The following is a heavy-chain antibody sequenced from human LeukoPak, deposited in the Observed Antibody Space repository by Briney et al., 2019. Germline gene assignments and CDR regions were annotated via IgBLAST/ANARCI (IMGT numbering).Heavy chain of an antibody. V-gene: IGHV3-11*06. CDR3: ARGGYSALD. D-gene: IGHD5-18*01. CDR2: ISSSSSYT. J-gene: IGHJ4*02. CDR1: GISFSTNA. Sequence: GGSLRLSCAASGISFSTNAMSWVRQAPGEGLEWVSYISSSSSYTNYADSVKGRFTISRDNAKNSLYLQMNSLRAEDTAVYYCARGGYSALDWGQGTLVTVSS.